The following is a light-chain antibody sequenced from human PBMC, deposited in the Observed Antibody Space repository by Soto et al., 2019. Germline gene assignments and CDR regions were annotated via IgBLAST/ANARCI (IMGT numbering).Light chain of an antibody. CDR3: QQRSNWPRFT. J-gene: IGKJ3*01. CDR1: QSVSSY. CDR2: DAS. V-gene: IGKV3-11*01. Sequence: EIVLTQSPATLSLSPGERATLSCRASQSVSSYLAWYQQKPGQAPRLLIYDASNRSTGIPARFSGSGSGTYFHLTISSREPEDFAVYYCQQRSNWPRFTFGPGTKVDIK.